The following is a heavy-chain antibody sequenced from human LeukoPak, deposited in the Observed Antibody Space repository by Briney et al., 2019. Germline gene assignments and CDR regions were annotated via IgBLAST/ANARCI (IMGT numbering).Heavy chain of an antibody. CDR2: TSGSGGST. D-gene: IGHD3-3*01. CDR1: GFTFSSYA. V-gene: IGHV3-23*01. Sequence: GGSLRLSCAASGFTFSSYAMSWVRQAPGKGLEWVSATSGSGGSTYYADSVKGRFTISRDNSKNTLYLQMNSLRAEDTAVYYCAKDDLTYYDFWSGYPNSLDYWGQGTLVTVSS. CDR3: AKDDLTYYDFWSGYPNSLDY. J-gene: IGHJ4*02.